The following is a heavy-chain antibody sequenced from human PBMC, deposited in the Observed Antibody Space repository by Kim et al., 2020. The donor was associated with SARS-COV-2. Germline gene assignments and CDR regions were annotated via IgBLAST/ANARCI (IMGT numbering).Heavy chain of an antibody. CDR3: ARLRLGELSGLGAFDI. D-gene: IGHD3-16*02. V-gene: IGHV1-18*04. CDR2: ISAYNGNT. Sequence: ASVKVSCKVSGYTFTSYGISWVRQAPGQGLEWMGWISAYNGNTNYAQKLQGRVTMTTDTSTSTAYMELRSLRSDDTAVYYCARLRLGELSGLGAFDIWGQGAMVSVSS. J-gene: IGHJ3*02. CDR1: GYTFTSYG.